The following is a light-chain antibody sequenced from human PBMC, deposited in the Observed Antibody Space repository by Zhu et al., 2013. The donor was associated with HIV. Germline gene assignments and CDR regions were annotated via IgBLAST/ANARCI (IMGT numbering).Light chain of an antibody. CDR3: MQARQPPHT. J-gene: IGKJ4*01. Sequence: DIVMTQSPLSLPVTPGEPASISCRSSQSLLHSNGYNCLDWYLQKPGQSPQLLIYLGSNRASGVPDRFSGSGSGTGFTLKISRVEAEDVGVYFCMQARQPPHTFGGGPRWRSN. V-gene: IGKV2-28*01. CDR2: LGS. CDR1: QSLLHSNGYNC.